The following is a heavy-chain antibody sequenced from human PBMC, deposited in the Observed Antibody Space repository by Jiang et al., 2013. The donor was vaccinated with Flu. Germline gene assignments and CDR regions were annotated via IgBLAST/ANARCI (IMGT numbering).Heavy chain of an antibody. Sequence: SGPGLVKPSGTLSLTCAVSGGSISSSNWWSWVRQPPGKGLEWIGEIYHSGSTNYNPSLKSRVTISVDKSKNQFSLKLSSVTAADTAVYYCARSYSDYGEYNWFDPWGQGTLVTVSS. CDR3: ARSYSDYGEYNWFDP. J-gene: IGHJ5*02. V-gene: IGHV4-4*02. CDR1: GGSISSSNW. D-gene: IGHD4-17*01. CDR2: IYHSGST.